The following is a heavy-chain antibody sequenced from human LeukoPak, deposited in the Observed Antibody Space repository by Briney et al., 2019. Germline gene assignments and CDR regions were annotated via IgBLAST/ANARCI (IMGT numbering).Heavy chain of an antibody. CDR2: ISAYNGNT. Sequence: ASVTVSCTASGYTFTSYGISWVRQAPGQGLEWVGWISAYNGNTNYAQKLQGRVTMTTDTSTSTAYMEMRSLRSDDTAVYYCAREAAAGIYYYGMDVWGQGTTVTVS. CDR3: AREAAAGIYYYGMDV. CDR1: GYTFTSYG. D-gene: IGHD6-13*01. J-gene: IGHJ6*02. V-gene: IGHV1-18*01.